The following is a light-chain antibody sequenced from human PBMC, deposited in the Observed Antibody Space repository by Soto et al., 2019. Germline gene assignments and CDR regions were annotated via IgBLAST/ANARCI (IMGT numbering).Light chain of an antibody. V-gene: IGLV2-8*01. Sequence: QSALTQPPSASGSPGQSVTISCTGTSSDVGGYNYVSWYQQHPGKVPKLIIYEVTKRPSGVPDRFSGSKSGNTASLTVSGLEAEDEADYYCNSDAGSNNLGVFGGGTKLTVL. CDR1: SSDVGGYNY. J-gene: IGLJ3*02. CDR3: NSDAGSNNLGV. CDR2: EVT.